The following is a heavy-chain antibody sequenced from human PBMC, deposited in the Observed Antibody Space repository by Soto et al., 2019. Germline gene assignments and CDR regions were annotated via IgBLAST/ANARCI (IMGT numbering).Heavy chain of an antibody. CDR1: GGSISSSSYY. J-gene: IGHJ4*02. V-gene: IGHV4-39*01. D-gene: IGHD3-9*01. Sequence: SETLSLTCTVSGGSISSSSYYWGWIRQPPGKGLEWIGSIYYSGSTYYNPSLKSRVTISVDTSKNQFSLKLSSVTAADTAVYYCASSYYDILTGFYWAQGTLVTVSS. CDR3: ASSYYDILTGFY. CDR2: IYYSGST.